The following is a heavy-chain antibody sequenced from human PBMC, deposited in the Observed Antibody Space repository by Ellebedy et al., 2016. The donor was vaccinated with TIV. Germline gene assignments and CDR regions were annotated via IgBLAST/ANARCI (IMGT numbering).Heavy chain of an antibody. Sequence: GESLKISXAASGFTFSSYAMSWVRQAPGKGLEWVSSIGGSRIGGSGAGTYYADSVKGRFTISRDNSKNTVYLQMNSLRAEDTALYYCVRGNGWLTAYWGQGTLVTVSS. CDR3: VRGNGWLTAY. D-gene: IGHD6-19*01. CDR2: IGGSRIGGSGAGT. CDR1: GFTFSSYA. J-gene: IGHJ4*02. V-gene: IGHV3-23*01.